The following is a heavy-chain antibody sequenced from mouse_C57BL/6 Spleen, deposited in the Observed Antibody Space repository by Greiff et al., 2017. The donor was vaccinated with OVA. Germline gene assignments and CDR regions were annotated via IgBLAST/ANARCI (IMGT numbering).Heavy chain of an antibody. Sequence: QVQLQQPGAELVKPGASVKLSCKASGYTFTSYWMQWVKQRPGQGLEWIGEIDPSDSYTNYNQKFKGKATLTVDTSSSTAYMQLSSLTSEDSAVYYCARDGYLPHYARDYWGQGTSVTVSS. D-gene: IGHD2-3*01. CDR2: IDPSDSYT. V-gene: IGHV1-50*01. J-gene: IGHJ4*01. CDR3: ARDGYLPHYARDY. CDR1: GYTFTSYW.